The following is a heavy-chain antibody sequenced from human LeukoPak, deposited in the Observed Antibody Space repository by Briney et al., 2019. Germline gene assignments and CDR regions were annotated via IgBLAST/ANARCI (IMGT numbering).Heavy chain of an antibody. D-gene: IGHD2-2*01. V-gene: IGHV4-61*02. CDR3: ARGVVSPRFFDYMDV. CDR2: TFNGGSP. J-gene: IGHJ6*03. Sequence: PSETLSLTCNVSVASTSDNNFCGNWIRQPAGERLEWIGRTFNGGSPNYNPSLMSRVTISMDTSTNQFSLKLNSVTAADTAIYYCARGVVSPRFFDYMDVWGKGTPVTVSS. CDR1: VASTSDNNFC.